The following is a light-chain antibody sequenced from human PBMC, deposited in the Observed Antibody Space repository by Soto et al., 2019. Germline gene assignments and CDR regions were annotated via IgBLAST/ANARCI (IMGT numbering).Light chain of an antibody. J-gene: IGKJ1*01. CDR3: QKYNGDQWA. CDR2: AAS. V-gene: IGKV1-27*01. Sequence: IQMTQSPSSLSASVGDRVTIACRASQGISNYLVWYQQKPGKVPKPLIYAASTLQSGVPSRFSGSGSGTDFTLTISSLQPDDFATYYCQKYNGDQWAFGQGTRVEIK. CDR1: QGISNY.